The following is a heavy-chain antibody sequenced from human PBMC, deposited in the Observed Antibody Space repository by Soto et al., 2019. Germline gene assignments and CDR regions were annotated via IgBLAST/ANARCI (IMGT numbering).Heavy chain of an antibody. CDR1: GGTFSSHG. J-gene: IGHJ3*02. D-gene: IGHD6-19*01. Sequence: QVQLVQSGAEVKKPGSSVKVSCKTSGGTFSSHGITWVRQAPGQGLEWMGGIVPIFGTVKYAQNFQGRVTITADESTNTAYLVLSSLRSEDTAVYYCARISPVAGTVDAFDIWGQGTMVTVSS. CDR2: IVPIFGTV. V-gene: IGHV1-69*01. CDR3: ARISPVAGTVDAFDI.